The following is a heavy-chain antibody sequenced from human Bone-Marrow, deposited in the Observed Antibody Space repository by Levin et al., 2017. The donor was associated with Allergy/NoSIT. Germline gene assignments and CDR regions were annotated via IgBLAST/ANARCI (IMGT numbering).Heavy chain of an antibody. CDR3: ASPAVPIRFDP. D-gene: IGHD2-2*01. V-gene: IGHV3-48*03. CDR1: GFTFSSYE. Sequence: PGGSLRLSCAASGFTFSSYEMNWVRQAPGKGLEWVSYISSSGSTIYYADSVKGRFTISRDNAKNSLYLQMNSLRAEDTAVYYCASPAVPIRFDPWGQGTLVTVSS. CDR2: ISSSGSTI. J-gene: IGHJ5*02.